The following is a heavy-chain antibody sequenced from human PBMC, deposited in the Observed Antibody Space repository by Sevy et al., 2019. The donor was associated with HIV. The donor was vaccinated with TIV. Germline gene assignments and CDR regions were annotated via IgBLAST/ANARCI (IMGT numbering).Heavy chain of an antibody. Sequence: GGSLRLSCAASGFTVSSDYMTRVRQAPRKGLEWVSVFFSGSTTYYADSVKGRFTISRDNSKNTIYLQMNSLRAEDTATYYCARESSSTWQAGYYGLAVWGQGTTVTVSS. D-gene: IGHD6-13*01. V-gene: IGHV3-66*01. CDR3: ARESSSTWQAGYYGLAV. J-gene: IGHJ6*02. CDR1: GFTVSSDY. CDR2: FFSGSTT.